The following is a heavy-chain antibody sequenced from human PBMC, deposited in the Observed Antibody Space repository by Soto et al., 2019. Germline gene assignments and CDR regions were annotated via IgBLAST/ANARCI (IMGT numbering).Heavy chain of an antibody. D-gene: IGHD5-18*01. CDR1: GYTFTSYY. J-gene: IGHJ4*02. CDR3: ARVPGGGPYSYGIYYYFDY. Sequence: ASVKVSCKASGYTFTSYYMHWVRQAPGQGLEWMGIINPSGGSTSYAQKFQGRVTMTRDTSTSTVYMEPSSLRSEDTAVYYCARVPGGGPYSYGIYYYFDYWGQGTLVTVSS. V-gene: IGHV1-46*03. CDR2: INPSGGST.